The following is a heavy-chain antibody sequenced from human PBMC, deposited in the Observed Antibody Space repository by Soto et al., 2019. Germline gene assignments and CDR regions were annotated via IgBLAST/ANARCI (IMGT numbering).Heavy chain of an antibody. CDR2: ISYDGSKK. CDR1: GFTFSRFA. J-gene: IGHJ3*02. Sequence: QVQLVESGGGVVQPGRSLRLSCAASGFTFSRFAMHWVRQAPGKGLEWVAVISYDGSKKYYIDSVKGRLTLSRDNSKNTVYLQMNSLRAEDTAVYYCAQGYHYDSSGYSDGSDIWGQGTMVTVSS. CDR3: AQGYHYDSSGYSDGSDI. D-gene: IGHD3-22*01. V-gene: IGHV3-30*03.